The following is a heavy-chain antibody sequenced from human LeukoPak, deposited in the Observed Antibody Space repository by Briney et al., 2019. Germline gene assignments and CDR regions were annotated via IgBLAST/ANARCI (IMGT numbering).Heavy chain of an antibody. CDR1: GGSISSGSYY. V-gene: IGHV4-61*02. Sequence: PSETLTLTCTVSGGSISSGSYYWNWIRQPAGKGLEWIGRIYSSGSTNYNPSLKSRVTISVDTSKNQFSLKLSSVTAADTAVYYCAREGLNMVRGVIPKEAWGWFDPWGQGTLVTVSS. CDR3: AREGLNMVRGVIPKEAWGWFDP. CDR2: IYSSGST. J-gene: IGHJ5*02. D-gene: IGHD3-10*01.